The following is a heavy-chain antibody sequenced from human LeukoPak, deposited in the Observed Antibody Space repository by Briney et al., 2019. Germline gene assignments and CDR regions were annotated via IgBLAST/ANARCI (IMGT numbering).Heavy chain of an antibody. Sequence: GASVKVSCKASGYTFTSYYMHWVRQAPGQGLEWMGIINPSGGSTSYAQKFQGRVTMTRDTSISTAYMELSGLRSDDTAVYYCAATSYGYYFDYWGQGTLVTVSS. D-gene: IGHD4-17*01. CDR3: AATSYGYYFDY. J-gene: IGHJ4*02. CDR2: INPSGGST. CDR1: GYTFTSYY. V-gene: IGHV1-46*01.